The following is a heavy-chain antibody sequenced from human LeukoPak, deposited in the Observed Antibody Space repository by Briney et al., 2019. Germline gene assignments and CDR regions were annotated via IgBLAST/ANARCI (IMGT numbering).Heavy chain of an antibody. V-gene: IGHV4-61*05. CDR3: ARHDTGTTPFDY. CDR2: IYYSGST. CDR1: GGSISSSSYY. J-gene: IGHJ4*02. Sequence: SETLSLTCTVSGGSISSSSYYWSWIRQPPGKGLEWIGYIYYSGSTNYNPSLKSRVTISVDTSKNQFSLKLSSVTAADTAVYYCARHDTGTTPFDYWGQGTLVTVSS. D-gene: IGHD1-1*01.